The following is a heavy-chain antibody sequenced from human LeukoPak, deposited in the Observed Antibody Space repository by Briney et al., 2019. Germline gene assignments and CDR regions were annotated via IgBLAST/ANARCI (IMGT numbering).Heavy chain of an antibody. CDR3: ATGGGDGAVAPLDY. J-gene: IGHJ4*02. D-gene: IGHD6-19*01. CDR2: IKQDGSEK. Sequence: PGGSLRLSCAASGFTFSSYWMSWVRQAPGKGLEWVANIKQDGSEKYYVDSVKGRFTISRDNAKNSLYLQMNSLRAEDTAVYYCATGGGDGAVAPLDYWGQGTLVTVSS. V-gene: IGHV3-7*01. CDR1: GFTFSSYW.